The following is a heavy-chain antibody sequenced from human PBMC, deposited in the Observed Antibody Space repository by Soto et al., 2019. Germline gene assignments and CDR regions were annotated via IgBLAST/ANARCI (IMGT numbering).Heavy chain of an antibody. J-gene: IGHJ5*02. CDR2: INAGNGNT. CDR1: GFTFTTHA. D-gene: IGHD3-22*01. CDR3: ARRNSSGPIYH. V-gene: IGHV1-3*01. Sequence: QVHLVQSGAEVKEPGASVKVSCKTSGFTFTTHAIHWVRQAPGQSLEWMGWINAGNGNTKYSQRFQDRGTITRDTSASTAYMELSSLRSEDRAGYYCARRNSSGPIYHWGQGTLVTVSS.